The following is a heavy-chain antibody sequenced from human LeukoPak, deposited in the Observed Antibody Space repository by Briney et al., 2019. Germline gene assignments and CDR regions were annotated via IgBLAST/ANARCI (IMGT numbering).Heavy chain of an antibody. CDR1: GLTVSSNY. Sequence: GGSLRLSCAASGLTVSSNYMSWVRQAPGKGLEWVSYISSSGSTIYYADSVKGRFTISRDNAKNSLYLQMNSLRAEDTAVYYCARLTMVRGVLDYNWFDPWGQGTLVTVSS. D-gene: IGHD3-10*01. J-gene: IGHJ5*02. CDR2: ISSSGSTI. V-gene: IGHV3-11*04. CDR3: ARLTMVRGVLDYNWFDP.